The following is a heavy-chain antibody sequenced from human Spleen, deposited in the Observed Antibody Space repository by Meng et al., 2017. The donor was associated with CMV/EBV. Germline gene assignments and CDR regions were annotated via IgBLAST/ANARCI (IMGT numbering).Heavy chain of an antibody. J-gene: IGHJ5*02. V-gene: IGHV3-33*01. CDR2: IWYDGSNK. Sequence: GESLKISCAASGFTFSSYGMHWVRQAPGKGLEWVAVIWYDGSNKYYADSVKGRFTISRDNSKNTLYLQMNSLRAEDTAVYYCARSRGGFDPWGQGALVTVSS. D-gene: IGHD3-10*01. CDR1: GFTFSSYG. CDR3: ARSRGGFDP.